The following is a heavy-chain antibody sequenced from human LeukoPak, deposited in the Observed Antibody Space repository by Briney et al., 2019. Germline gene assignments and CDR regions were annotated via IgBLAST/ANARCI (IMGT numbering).Heavy chain of an antibody. CDR2: VHLDGRT. CDR3: AREGGFYRPLDY. D-gene: IGHD3-3*01. J-gene: IGHJ4*02. Sequence: SETLSLTCGVSGGPVINTNWWTWVRQPPGKGLDWIGEVHLDGRTNYNPSLESRLTMSVDVSENQVSLKLTSVTAADTAVYYCAREGGFYRPLDYSGQGTLVTVSS. V-gene: IGHV4-4*02. CDR1: GGPVINTNW.